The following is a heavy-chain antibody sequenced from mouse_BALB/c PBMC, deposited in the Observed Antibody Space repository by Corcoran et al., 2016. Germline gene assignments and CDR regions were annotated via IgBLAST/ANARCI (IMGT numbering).Heavy chain of an antibody. CDR2: IDPANGNT. J-gene: IGHJ1*01. Sequence: EDQLQQSGAELVKPGASVKLSCTATGFNIKDTYMHWVKQRPEQGLEWIGRIDPANGNTKYDPKFQGKATITADTSSNTAYLQLSSLTSEDTAVYYCANWDWYFDVWGAGTTVTVSS. D-gene: IGHD4-1*01. CDR3: ANWDWYFDV. CDR1: GFNIKDTY. V-gene: IGHV14-3*02.